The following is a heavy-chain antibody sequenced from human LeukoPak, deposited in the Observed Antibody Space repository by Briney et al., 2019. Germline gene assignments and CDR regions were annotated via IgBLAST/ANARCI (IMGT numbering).Heavy chain of an antibody. CDR1: GFTFSSYA. CDR3: AKGSGSYKGIDY. D-gene: IGHD3-10*01. J-gene: IGHJ4*02. CDR2: VSSSGGDT. V-gene: IGHV3-23*01. Sequence: PGGSLRLSCAASGFTFSSYAMSWVRQAPGKGLEWVSAVSSSGGDTYYADSVKGRFTISRDNSKSTLYLQMNSLRAEDTAVYYCAKGSGSYKGIDYWGQGTLVTVSS.